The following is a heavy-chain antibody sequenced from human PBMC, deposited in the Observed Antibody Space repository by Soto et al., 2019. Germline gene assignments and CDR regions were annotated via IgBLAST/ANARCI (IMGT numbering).Heavy chain of an antibody. Sequence: GGSLRLSCAASGFTFSNAWMNWVRQAPGKGLEWVCRIKSRTDGATIDYAAPVQGRFTISSDDSKNTLYLQMNSLKTDDTAVYYCTTYPNSGDATWGQGTLVTVSS. CDR1: GFTFSNAW. CDR3: TTYPNSGDAT. D-gene: IGHD6-25*01. CDR2: IKSRTDGATI. V-gene: IGHV3-15*07. J-gene: IGHJ5*02.